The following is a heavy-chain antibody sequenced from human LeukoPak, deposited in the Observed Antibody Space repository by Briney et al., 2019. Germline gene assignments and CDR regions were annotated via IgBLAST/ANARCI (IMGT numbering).Heavy chain of an antibody. D-gene: IGHD3-3*01. CDR2: ISGSGGST. J-gene: IGHJ6*03. Sequence: PGGSLRLSCAASGFTFSSYAISWVRQAPGKGLEWVSAISGSGGSTYYADSVKGWFTISRDNSKNTLYLQMNSLRAEDTAVYYCAKVFWSGYYRDYYYYMDVWGKGTTVTVSS. V-gene: IGHV3-23*01. CDR3: AKVFWSGYYRDYYYYMDV. CDR1: GFTFSSYA.